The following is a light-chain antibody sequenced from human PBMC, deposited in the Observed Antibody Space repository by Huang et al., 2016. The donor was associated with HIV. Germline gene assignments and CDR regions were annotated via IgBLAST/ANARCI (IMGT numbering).Light chain of an antibody. Sequence: DIQMTQSPSSLAASVGDRVTVTCQARQDIRNYLSWYQQKPGKAPKLLIYDASNLETGVPSRCSGSGSGTDFTFTISSLQPEDIETYYCQQYDNLDFGGGTKVEIK. CDR3: QQYDNLD. J-gene: IGKJ4*01. V-gene: IGKV1-33*01. CDR1: QDIRNY. CDR2: DAS.